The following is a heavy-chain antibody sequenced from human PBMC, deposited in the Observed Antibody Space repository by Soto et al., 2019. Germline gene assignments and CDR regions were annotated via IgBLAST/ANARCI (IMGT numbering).Heavy chain of an antibody. V-gene: IGHV3-30*04. Sequence: PGGSLRLSCAASGFTFSDYSIHWVRQAPGEGLEWVAVISNDGTKKFYADSVKGRSTISRANSRKALYLQMNSLKASDTAFFYCARQGSKYGSSFDVWGQGTLVTVSS. CDR1: GFTFSDYS. J-gene: IGHJ4*02. CDR3: ARQGSKYGSSFDV. D-gene: IGHD3-10*01. CDR2: ISNDGTKK.